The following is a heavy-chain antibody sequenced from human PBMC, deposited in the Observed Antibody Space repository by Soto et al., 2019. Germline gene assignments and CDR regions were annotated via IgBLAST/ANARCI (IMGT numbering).Heavy chain of an antibody. Sequence: EVQLLESGGGLVQPGGSLRLSCVGSEFTFSNYAMNWVRQAPGEGPEWVSLISSSGGTTYYADSVKGRFSISSDNSKNTLYLQMNSLRVEDTAIYYCAKDIQGRGATTGDDAFDIWGQGTMVTVSS. CDR3: AKDIQGRGATTGDDAFDI. D-gene: IGHD1-1*01. CDR1: EFTFSNYA. CDR2: ISSSGGTT. V-gene: IGHV3-23*01. J-gene: IGHJ3*02.